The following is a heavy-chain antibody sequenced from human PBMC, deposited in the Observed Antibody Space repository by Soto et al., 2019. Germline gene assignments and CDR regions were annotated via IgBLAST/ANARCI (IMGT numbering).Heavy chain of an antibody. CDR1: GGSISSSSYY. CDR2: IYYSGST. Sequence: PSETLSLTCTVSGGSISSSSYYWGWIRQPPGKGLEWIGSIYYSGSTYYNPSLKSRVTISVDTSKNQFSLKLSSVTAADTAVYYCARTTHRGYSYGTGNWFDPWGQGTLVTVSS. V-gene: IGHV4-39*01. D-gene: IGHD5-18*01. J-gene: IGHJ5*02. CDR3: ARTTHRGYSYGTGNWFDP.